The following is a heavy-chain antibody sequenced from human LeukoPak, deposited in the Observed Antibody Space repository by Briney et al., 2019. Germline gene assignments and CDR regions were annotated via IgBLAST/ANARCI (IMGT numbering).Heavy chain of an antibody. D-gene: IGHD2-15*01. V-gene: IGHV3-23*01. CDR1: GFTFSSYA. CDR2: VSGSGGST. J-gene: IGHJ3*02. Sequence: GALRLSCAASGFTFSSYAMNWVRQAPGKGLEWVSGVSGSGGSTYYADSVKGRFTIFRDNSKNTVYLQMNTLRAEDTAVYHCAKSMGGWYAFDIWGQGTMVTVSS. CDR3: AKSMGGWYAFDI.